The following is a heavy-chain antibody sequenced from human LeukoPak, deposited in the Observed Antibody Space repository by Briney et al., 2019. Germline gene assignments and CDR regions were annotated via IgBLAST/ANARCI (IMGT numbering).Heavy chain of an antibody. CDR1: GYTFTSYY. J-gene: IGHJ6*02. CDR3: ARDLIYCSGGSCYAASDGMDV. V-gene: IGHV1-46*01. Sequence: GASVKVSCKASGYTFTSYYMHWVRQAPGQGLEWMGIINPSGGSTSYAQKFQGRVTMTRDTSTSTVYMELSSLRSEDTAVYYCARDLIYCSGGSCYAASDGMDVWGQGTTVTVSS. D-gene: IGHD2-15*01. CDR2: INPSGGST.